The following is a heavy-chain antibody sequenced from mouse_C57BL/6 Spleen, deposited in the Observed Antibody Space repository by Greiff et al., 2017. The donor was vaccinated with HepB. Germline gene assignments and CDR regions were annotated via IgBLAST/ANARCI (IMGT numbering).Heavy chain of an antibody. J-gene: IGHJ2*01. V-gene: IGHV1-55*01. CDR3: ASFYDGYPSPFDY. Sequence: VQLQQPGAELVKPGASVKMSCKASGYTFTSYWITWVKQRPGQGLEWIGDIYPGSGSTNYNEKFKSKATLTVDTSSSTAYMQLSSLTSEDSAVYYCASFYDGYPSPFDYWGQGTTLTVSS. D-gene: IGHD2-3*01. CDR2: IYPGSGST. CDR1: GYTFTSYW.